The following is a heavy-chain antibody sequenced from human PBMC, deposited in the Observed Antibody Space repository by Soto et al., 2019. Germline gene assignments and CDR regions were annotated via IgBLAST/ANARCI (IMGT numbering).Heavy chain of an antibody. CDR3: ERGPKYPRGVFDY. D-gene: IGHD2-2*01. Sequence: SETLSLTCAVYGGSFSGYYWSWIRQPPGKGLEWIGEINHSGSTNYNPSLKSRVTISVDTSKNQFSLKLSSVTAADTAVYYCERGPKYPRGVFDYWGQGTLVTVSS. V-gene: IGHV4-34*01. CDR2: INHSGST. CDR1: GGSFSGYY. J-gene: IGHJ4*02.